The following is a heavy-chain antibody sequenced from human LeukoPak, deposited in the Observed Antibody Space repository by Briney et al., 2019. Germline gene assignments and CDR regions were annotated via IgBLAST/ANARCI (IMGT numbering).Heavy chain of an antibody. D-gene: IGHD2-15*01. J-gene: IGHJ1*01. CDR2: IKQDGSEK. V-gene: IGHV3-7*03. CDR3: AIPDLGYCSGGSCYGEYFQH. Sequence: GGSLRLSCAASGFTFSSYWMSWVRQAPGKGLEWVANIKQDGSEKYYVDSVKGRFTISRDNAKNSLYLQMNSLGAEDTAVYYCAIPDLGYCSGGSCYGEYFQHWGQGTLVTVSS. CDR1: GFTFSSYW.